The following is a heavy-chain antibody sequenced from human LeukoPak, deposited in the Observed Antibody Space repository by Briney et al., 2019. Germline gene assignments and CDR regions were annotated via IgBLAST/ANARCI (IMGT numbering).Heavy chain of an antibody. CDR3: AKGESVGVPVLGGDY. CDR1: GFTVSSNY. J-gene: IGHJ4*02. V-gene: IGHV3-23*01. CDR2: ISGSGGST. Sequence: GGSLRLSCAASGFTVSSNYMSWVRQAPGKGLEWVSAISGSGGSTYYADSVKGRFTISRYNSKNTLYLQMNSLRAEDTAVYYCAKGESVGVPVLGGDYWGQGTLVTVSS. D-gene: IGHD1-26*01.